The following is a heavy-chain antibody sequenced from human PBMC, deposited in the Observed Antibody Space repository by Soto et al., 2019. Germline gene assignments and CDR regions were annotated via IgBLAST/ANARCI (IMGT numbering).Heavy chain of an antibody. CDR3: ARDGTVKNMIVVVMGY. Sequence: VQLLESGGGLVQPGGSLRLSCAASGFTFSSYAMSWVRQAPGKGLEWVAVISYDGSNKYYADSVKGRFTISRDNSKNTLYLQMNSLRAEDTAVYYCARDGTVKNMIVVVMGYWGQGTLVTVSS. D-gene: IGHD3-22*01. V-gene: IGHV3-30-3*01. J-gene: IGHJ4*02. CDR1: GFTFSSYA. CDR2: ISYDGSNK.